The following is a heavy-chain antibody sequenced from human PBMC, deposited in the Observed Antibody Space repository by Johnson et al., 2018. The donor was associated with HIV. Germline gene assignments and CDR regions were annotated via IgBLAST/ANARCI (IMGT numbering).Heavy chain of an antibody. CDR1: GFIFSDYY. V-gene: IGHV3-11*04. Sequence: QVQLLESGGDLVKPGGSLRLSCAASGFIFSDYYMTWIRQAPGKGLESISYISSSGRTIYYADSVKGRFTMSRDNAKKSLYLQMNSLRAEDTAVYYCAREEGTDILTRGDAFDIWGQGTMVTVSS. J-gene: IGHJ3*02. D-gene: IGHD3-9*01. CDR3: AREEGTDILTRGDAFDI. CDR2: ISSSGRTI.